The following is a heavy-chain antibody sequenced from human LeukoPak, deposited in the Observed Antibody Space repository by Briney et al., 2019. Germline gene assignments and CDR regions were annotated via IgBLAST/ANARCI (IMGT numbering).Heavy chain of an antibody. Sequence: GGSLRLSCAASGLTFSTYGMTWVRQAPGKGLEWVSFITTSSGTMFYADSVKGRFTISRDNAKNSLYLQMDSLKAEDTAVYYCATDSGGYKSFNYWGQGTLVTVSS. CDR2: ITTSSGTM. D-gene: IGHD3-22*01. CDR3: ATDSGGYKSFNY. CDR1: GLTFSTYG. J-gene: IGHJ4*02. V-gene: IGHV3-48*01.